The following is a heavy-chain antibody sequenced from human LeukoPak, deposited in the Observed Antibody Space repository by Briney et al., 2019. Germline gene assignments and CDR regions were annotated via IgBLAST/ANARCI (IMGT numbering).Heavy chain of an antibody. CDR2: IKQDGSEK. J-gene: IGHJ4*02. V-gene: IGHV3-7*01. CDR1: RFTFSSYS. D-gene: IGHD3-10*01. Sequence: GGSLRLSCAASRFTFSSYSMNWVRQAPGKGLEWVANIKQDGSEKYYVDSVKGRFTISRDNAKNSLYLQMNSLRAEDTAVYYCARDPASPDYYGSGSYQPADYWGQGTLVTVSS. CDR3: ARDPASPDYYGSGSYQPADY.